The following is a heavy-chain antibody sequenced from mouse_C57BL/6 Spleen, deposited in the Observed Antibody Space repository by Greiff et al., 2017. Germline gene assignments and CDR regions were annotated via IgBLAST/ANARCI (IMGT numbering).Heavy chain of an antibody. CDR1: GYTFTSYW. D-gene: IGHD3-2*02. J-gene: IGHJ2*01. CDR2: IHPNSGST. V-gene: IGHV1-64*01. Sequence: QVHVKQPGAELVKPGASVKLSCKASGYTFTSYWMHWVKQRPGQGLEWIGMIHPNSGSTNYNEKFKSKATLTVDKSSSTAYMQLSSLTSEDSAVYYCARMDSAGDGYLDYWGQGTTLTVSS. CDR3: ARMDSAGDGYLDY.